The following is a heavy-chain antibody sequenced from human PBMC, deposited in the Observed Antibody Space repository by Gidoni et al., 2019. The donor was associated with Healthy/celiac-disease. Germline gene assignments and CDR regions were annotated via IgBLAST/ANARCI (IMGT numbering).Heavy chain of an antibody. CDR1: GFTFSSYA. CDR3: AKDQGYDYVWGSQGLDV. D-gene: IGHD3-16*01. J-gene: IGHJ6*02. V-gene: IGHV3-23*01. CDR2: ISGSGGST. Sequence: EVQLLESGGGLVQPGGSLRLACAASGFTFSSYAISWVRQAPGKGLGWVSAISGSGGSTYYADSVKGRFTISRDNSKNTLYLQMNSLRAEDTAVYYCAKDQGYDYVWGSQGLDVWGQGTTVTVSS.